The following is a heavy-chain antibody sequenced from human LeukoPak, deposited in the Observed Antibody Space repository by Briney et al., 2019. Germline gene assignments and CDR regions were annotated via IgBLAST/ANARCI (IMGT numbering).Heavy chain of an antibody. CDR1: GFTFSDYY. Sequence: PGGSLRLSCAASGFTFSDYYMSWIRQAPGKGLEWVSYISSSGSTIYYADSVKGRFTISRDNAKNSLYLQMNSLRAEDTAVYYCASEVVATMYNWFDPWGQGTLVTVSS. V-gene: IGHV3-11*01. D-gene: IGHD5-12*01. CDR3: ASEVVATMYNWFDP. CDR2: ISSSGSTI. J-gene: IGHJ5*02.